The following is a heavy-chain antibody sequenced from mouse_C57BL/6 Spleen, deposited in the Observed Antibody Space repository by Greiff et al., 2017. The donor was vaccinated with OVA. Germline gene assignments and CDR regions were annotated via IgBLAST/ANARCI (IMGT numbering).Heavy chain of an antibody. CDR2: IYPGSGST. Sequence: VQLQQPGAELVKPGASVKMSCKASGYTFTSYWITWVKQRPGQGLEWIGDIYPGSGSTNYNEKFKSKATLTVDTSSSTAYMQLSSLTSEDSAVYYCARSGDYDFPAMDYWGQGTSVTVSS. CDR3: ARSGDYDFPAMDY. J-gene: IGHJ4*01. CDR1: GYTFTSYW. V-gene: IGHV1-55*01. D-gene: IGHD2-4*01.